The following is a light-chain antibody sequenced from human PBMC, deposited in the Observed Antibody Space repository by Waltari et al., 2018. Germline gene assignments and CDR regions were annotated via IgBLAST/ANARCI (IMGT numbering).Light chain of an antibody. CDR1: QSFGTY. CDR2: EAS. Sequence: LTQSPGTLCLSTGERATLSCRASQSFGTYLVWYQQKPGQAPRRLMYEASRRATGIPDRFSGSGSGTDFSLTISRLEPEDFAVYYCQNHERLPATFGQGTKVEIK. J-gene: IGKJ1*01. V-gene: IGKV3-20*01. CDR3: QNHERLPAT.